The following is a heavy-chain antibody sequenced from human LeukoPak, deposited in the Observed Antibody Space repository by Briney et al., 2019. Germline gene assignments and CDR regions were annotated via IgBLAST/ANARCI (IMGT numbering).Heavy chain of an antibody. D-gene: IGHD3-16*02. J-gene: IGHJ5*02. CDR2: ISAYNGNT. V-gene: IGHV1-18*01. CDR1: GYTFTSYG. Sequence: ASVTVSCKASGYTFTSYGISWVRQAPGQGLEWMGWISAYNGNTNYAQKLQGRVTMTTDTSTSTAYMELRSLRSDETAVYYCARANYYYVWGSYRPKNWFDPWGQGTLVTVSS. CDR3: ARANYYYVWGSYRPKNWFDP.